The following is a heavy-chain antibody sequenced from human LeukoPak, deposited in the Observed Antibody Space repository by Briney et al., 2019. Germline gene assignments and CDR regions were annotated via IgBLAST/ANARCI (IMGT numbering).Heavy chain of an antibody. CDR2: IKQDGSEK. V-gene: IGHV3-7*03. CDR3: ARISRYRLPADSANAYYYYYYGMDV. Sequence: GGSLRLSCAASGFTFSSSWMSWVRQAPGKGLEWVANIKQDGSEKYYVDSVKGRFTISRDNAKNSLYLKMNSLRAEDTAVYYCARISRYRLPADSANAYYYYYYGMDVWGKGTTVTVSS. CDR1: GFTFSSSW. D-gene: IGHD2-2*01. J-gene: IGHJ6*04.